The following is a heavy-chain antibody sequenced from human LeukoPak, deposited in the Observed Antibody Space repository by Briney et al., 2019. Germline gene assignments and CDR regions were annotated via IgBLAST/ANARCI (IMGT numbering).Heavy chain of an antibody. CDR1: DFTVSTDY. D-gene: IGHD6-19*01. V-gene: IGHV3-53*05. J-gene: IGHJ2*01. CDR2: IYRGGGT. CDR3: ARDGASGRVKFDL. Sequence: GGSLRLSCAASDFTVSTDYMSWVRQAPGKGLEWVSVIYRGGGTYYADSVKGRFTISRDTSKNTLFLQMNSLRTDDTAVYCCARDGASGRVKFDLWGRGTLVTVSS.